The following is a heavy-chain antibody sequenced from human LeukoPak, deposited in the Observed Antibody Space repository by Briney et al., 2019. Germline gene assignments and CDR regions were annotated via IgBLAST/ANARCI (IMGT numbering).Heavy chain of an antibody. CDR3: ARGPGFNFWSGYYSSFDY. Sequence: PSETLSLTCAVYGGSFSGYYWSWIRQPPGKGLEWIGEINHSGSTNYNPSLKSGVTISVDTSKNQFSLKLSSVTAADTAVYYCARGPGFNFWSGYYSSFDYWGQGTLVTVSS. D-gene: IGHD3-3*01. CDR2: INHSGST. J-gene: IGHJ4*02. CDR1: GGSFSGYY. V-gene: IGHV4-34*01.